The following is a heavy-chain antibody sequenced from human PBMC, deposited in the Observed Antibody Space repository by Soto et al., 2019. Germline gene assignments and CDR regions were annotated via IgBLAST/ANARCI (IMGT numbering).Heavy chain of an antibody. CDR3: AKGGYYSLFGI. V-gene: IGHV3-33*06. D-gene: IGHD3-16*01. J-gene: IGHJ3*02. CDR1: GFTFSSYG. CDR2: IWYDGSNK. Sequence: GGSLRLSCAASGFTFSSYGMHWVRQAPGKGLEWVAVIWYDGSNKYYADSVKGRFTISRDNSKNTLYLQMNSLRAEDTAVYFCAKGGYYSLFGIWGQGTMVTVSS.